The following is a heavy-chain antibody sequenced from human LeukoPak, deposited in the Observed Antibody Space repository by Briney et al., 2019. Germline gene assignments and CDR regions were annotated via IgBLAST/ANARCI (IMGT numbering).Heavy chain of an antibody. CDR3: ARDRTGITIFGVVIPFDY. D-gene: IGHD3-3*01. CDR1: GFTFSSYE. J-gene: IGHJ4*02. Sequence: GGSLRLSCAASGFTFSSYEMNWVRQAPGKGLEWVSYISSSGSTIYYADSVKSRFTISRDNATNSLYLQMNSLRAEDTAVYYCARDRTGITIFGVVIPFDYWGQGTLVTVSS. V-gene: IGHV3-48*03. CDR2: ISSSGSTI.